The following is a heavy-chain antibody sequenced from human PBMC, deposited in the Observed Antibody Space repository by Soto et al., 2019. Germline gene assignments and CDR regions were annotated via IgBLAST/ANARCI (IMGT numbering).Heavy chain of an antibody. D-gene: IGHD3-10*01. CDR1: GFAVSSNY. CDR2: IYSGGST. J-gene: IGHJ3*02. V-gene: IGHV3-53*01. CDR3: ARARSYYGSGTPRADAFDI. Sequence: GGPLRLPFADSGFAVSSNYMSGVRQAPGKGLEWVSVIYSGGSTYYADSVKGRFTISRDNSKNTLYLQMNSLRAEDSAVYYCARARSYYGSGTPRADAFDIWGQGTMVTVSS.